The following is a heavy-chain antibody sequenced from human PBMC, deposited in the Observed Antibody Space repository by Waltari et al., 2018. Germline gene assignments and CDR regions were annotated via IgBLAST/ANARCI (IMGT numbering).Heavy chain of an antibody. V-gene: IGHV3-48*04. J-gene: IGHJ6*03. CDR2: ISSSSSTI. CDR1: GFTFSSYS. Sequence: EVQLVESGGGLVQPGGSLRLSCAASGFTFSSYSMNWVRQAPGKGLEWVSYISSSSSTIYYADSVKGRFTISRDNAKNSLYLQMNSLRAEDTAVYYCARGATDKEGYYYYYMDVWGKGTTVTVSS. D-gene: IGHD1-1*01. CDR3: ARGATDKEGYYYYYMDV.